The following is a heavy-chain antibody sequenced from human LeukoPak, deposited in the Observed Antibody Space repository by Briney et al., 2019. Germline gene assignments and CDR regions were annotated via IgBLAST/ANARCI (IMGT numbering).Heavy chain of an antibody. CDR1: GGSITTYY. Sequence: SETLSLTCTVSGGSITTYYWSWIRQPPGKGLEWIGFISYRGSTNYNPSLKSRVTISVDTSKRQFSLRLSSVTAADTAVYYCARGAGYCSSTGCYFDYWGQGTLVTVSS. CDR3: ARGAGYCSSTGCYFDY. J-gene: IGHJ4*02. CDR2: ISYRGST. V-gene: IGHV4-59*01. D-gene: IGHD2-2*01.